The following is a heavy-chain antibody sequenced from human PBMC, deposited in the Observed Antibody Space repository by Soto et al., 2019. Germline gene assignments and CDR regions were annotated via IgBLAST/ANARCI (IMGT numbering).Heavy chain of an antibody. CDR3: AREYYYDSSGYYYTPHGMDV. CDR1: GYTFTSYD. CDR2: MNPNSGNT. V-gene: IGHV1-8*01. Sequence: ASVKVSCKASGYTFTSYDINWVRQATGQGLEWMGWMNPNSGNTGYAQKFQGRVTMTRNTSISTAYMELSSLRSEDTAVYYCAREYYYDSSGYYYTPHGMDVWGQGTKVTVSS. J-gene: IGHJ6*02. D-gene: IGHD3-22*01.